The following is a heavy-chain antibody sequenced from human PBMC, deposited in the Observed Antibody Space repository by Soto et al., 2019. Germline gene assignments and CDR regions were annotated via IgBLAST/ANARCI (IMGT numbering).Heavy chain of an antibody. J-gene: IGHJ4*02. V-gene: IGHV4-59*01. CDR3: ARAVLPATAPFDY. CDR2: IYYSGST. D-gene: IGHD2-2*01. Sequence: SETLSLTCIVSGGSISSYYWSWIRQPPGKGLEWIGYIYYSGSTNYNPSLQSRVTISVDTSKNQFSLKLSSVTAADTAVYYCARAVLPATAPFDYWGQGTLVTVSS. CDR1: GGSISSYY.